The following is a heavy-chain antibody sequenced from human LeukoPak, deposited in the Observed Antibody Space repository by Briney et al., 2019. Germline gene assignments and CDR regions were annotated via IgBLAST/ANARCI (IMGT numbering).Heavy chain of an antibody. CDR2: IYYNGKT. J-gene: IGHJ5*02. D-gene: IGHD3-10*01. V-gene: IGHV4-39*07. CDR3: ARVGWGDVASYPNWLDP. CDR1: GGSISSKTHY. Sequence: SETLSLTCTVSGGSISSKTHYWGWIRQPPGTGLEWIANIYYNGKTAYNPSLKSRVTISIATSKNQFSLRLNSVTAADTAIYYCARVGWGDVASYPNWLDPWGQGTLVTVSS.